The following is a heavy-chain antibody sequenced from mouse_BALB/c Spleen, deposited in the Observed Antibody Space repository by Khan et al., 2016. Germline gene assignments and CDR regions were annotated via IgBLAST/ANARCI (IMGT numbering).Heavy chain of an antibody. V-gene: IGHV1-9*01. CDR2: ILPGSGST. CDR3: AGRFAY. Sequence: QVQLQQSGAELMKPWASVKITCTVTGYSFSSYWIEWIKQRPGNGLEWFGEILPGSGSTNYNEKFNGKATFTANTSSNTAYMQLSSLTTEASAAYDWAGRFAYWGQGTLVTVSA. J-gene: IGHJ3*01. CDR1: GYSFSSYW.